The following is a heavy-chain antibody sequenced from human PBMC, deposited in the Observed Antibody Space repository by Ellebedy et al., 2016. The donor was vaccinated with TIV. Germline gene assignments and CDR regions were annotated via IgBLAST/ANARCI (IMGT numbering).Heavy chain of an antibody. J-gene: IGHJ4*02. Sequence: SVKVSCXASGGTFSSYAISWVRQAPGQGLEWMGGIIPIFGTANYAQKFQGRVTITADESTSTAYMELSSLRSEDTAVYYCARPIAAAGTFYFDYWGQGTLVTVSS. CDR1: GGTFSSYA. CDR2: IIPIFGTA. V-gene: IGHV1-69*13. D-gene: IGHD6-13*01. CDR3: ARPIAAAGTFYFDY.